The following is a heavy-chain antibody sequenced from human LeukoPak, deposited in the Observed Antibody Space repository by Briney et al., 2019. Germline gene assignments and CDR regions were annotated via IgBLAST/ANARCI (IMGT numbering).Heavy chain of an antibody. D-gene: IGHD3-16*01. CDR1: GGRFTSNA. J-gene: IGHJ3*01. V-gene: IGHV1-69*04. CDR2: IIPLLPTT. Sequence: SVKVSCKASGGRFTSNAITWVRQAPGQGLEWMGRIIPLLPTTIYAQKFRDRVTIPADRYTGTAYMKLSSLRSDDTDVYYCARVEGGGGSLDLWGQGTMVTVSS. CDR3: ARVEGGGGSLDL.